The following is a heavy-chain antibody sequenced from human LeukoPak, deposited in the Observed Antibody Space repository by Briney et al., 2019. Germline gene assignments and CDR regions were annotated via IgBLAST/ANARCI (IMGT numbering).Heavy chain of an antibody. V-gene: IGHV2-70*11. CDR1: GFSLSPSGMC. D-gene: IGHD5-18*01. J-gene: IGHJ4*02. CDR3: ARIRGYSYDLRYDY. Sequence: ESGPTLVNPTQTLTLTCTFSGFSLSPSGMCVSWIRQPPGKALEWLARIDWDDDKYYSTSLKTRLTISKDTSKNQVVLTMTNMDPVDTATYYCARIRGYSYDLRYDYWGQGTLVTVSS. CDR2: IDWDDDK.